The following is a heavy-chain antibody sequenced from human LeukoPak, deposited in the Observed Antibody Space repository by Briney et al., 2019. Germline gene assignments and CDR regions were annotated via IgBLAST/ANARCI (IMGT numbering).Heavy chain of an antibody. J-gene: IGHJ1*01. CDR3: ALSSGGLDFQH. CDR2: INPNSGGT. CDR1: GYTFTVYY. V-gene: IGHV1-2*02. D-gene: IGHD2-15*01. Sequence: ASVTVSCKASGYTFTVYYMHWVRHALGQGLEWMGWINPNSGGTNYAQKFQGRVTMTRDTSISTAYMELSRLRSDDTAVYYCALSSGGLDFQHWGQGTLVTVSS.